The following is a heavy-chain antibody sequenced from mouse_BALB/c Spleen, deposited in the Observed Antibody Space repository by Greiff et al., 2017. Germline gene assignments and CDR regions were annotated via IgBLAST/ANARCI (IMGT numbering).Heavy chain of an antibody. CDR3: APGDFAY. CDR2: IDPENGNT. V-gene: IGHV14-1*02. Sequence: DVKLQESGAELVRPGALVKLSCKASGFNIKDYYMHWVKQRPEQGLEWIGWIDPENGNTIYDPKFQGKASITADTSSNTAYLQLSSLTSEDTAVYYCAPGDFAYWGQGTLVTVSA. CDR1: GFNIKDYY. J-gene: IGHJ3*01.